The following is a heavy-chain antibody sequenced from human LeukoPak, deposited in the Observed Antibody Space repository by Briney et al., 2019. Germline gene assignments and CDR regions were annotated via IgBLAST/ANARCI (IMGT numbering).Heavy chain of an antibody. CDR1: GFTFSSYW. J-gene: IGHJ4*02. D-gene: IGHD6-13*01. Sequence: AGGSLRLSCAASGFTFSSYWMHWVRQAPGKGLVWVSRINTDGSSTSYADSVKGRFTISRDNAKNTLYLQMNSLRAEDTAVYYCARGRIGQQALDYWGQGTLVTVSS. V-gene: IGHV3-74*01. CDR2: INTDGSST. CDR3: ARGRIGQQALDY.